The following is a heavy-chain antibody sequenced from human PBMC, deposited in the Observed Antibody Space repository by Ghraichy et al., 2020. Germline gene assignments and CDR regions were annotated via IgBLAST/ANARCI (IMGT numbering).Heavy chain of an antibody. D-gene: IGHD3-22*01. J-gene: IGHJ3*02. CDR3: AREVGTDYDDISGRDAFDI. CDR1: GGSFSGYY. V-gene: IGHV4-34*01. CDR2: INHSGST. Sequence: TLSLTCAVYGGSFSGYYWSWIRQPPGKGLEWIGEINHSGSTNYNPSLKSRVTISVDTSKNQFSLKLSYVTAADTAVYYCAREVGTDYDDISGRDAFDIWGQGTMVTVSS.